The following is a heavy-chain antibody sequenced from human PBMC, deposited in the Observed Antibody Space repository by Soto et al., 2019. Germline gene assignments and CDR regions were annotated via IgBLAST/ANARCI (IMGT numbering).Heavy chain of an antibody. CDR3: AHSYYYDSSTYPFDY. CDR1: GLSLSTNGEG. J-gene: IGHJ4*02. Sequence: QITLKESGPTLVKPTQTLTLTCTFSGLSLSTNGEGVGWIRQPPGKALEWLAVIYWDDDKRYSPSLKSRLTITKDTSKNQVVLTMTNMDPADTATYSCAHSYYYDSSTYPFDYWGQGTLVTVSS. D-gene: IGHD3-22*01. V-gene: IGHV2-5*02. CDR2: IYWDDDK.